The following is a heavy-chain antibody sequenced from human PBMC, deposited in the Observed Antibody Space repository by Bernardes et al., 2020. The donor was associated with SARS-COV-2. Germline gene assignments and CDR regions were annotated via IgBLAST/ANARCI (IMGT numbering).Heavy chain of an antibody. D-gene: IGHD2-2*01. CDR1: GYTLTELS. V-gene: IGHV1-24*01. CDR2: FDPEDGET. CDR3: ATASVGIVVVPAAMRYYYGMDV. J-gene: IGHJ6*02. Sequence: VKVSCKVSGYTLTELSMHWVRQAPGKGLEWMGGFDPEDGETIYAQKFQGRVTMTEDTSTDTAYMELSSLRSEDTAVYYCATASVGIVVVPAAMRYYYGMDVWGQGTTVTVSS.